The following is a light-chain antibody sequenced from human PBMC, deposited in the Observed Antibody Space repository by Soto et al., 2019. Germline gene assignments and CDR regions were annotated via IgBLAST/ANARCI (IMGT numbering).Light chain of an antibody. CDR2: KAS. CDR3: QQYYTYSGT. CDR1: QSISSW. Sequence: DIQMTQSPSTLSASVGDRVTITCRASQSISSWLAWYQQKPGKAPKLLIYKASSLQSGVPPRFSVRGSGTEFTHIISSLQPDDFATYYGQQYYTYSGTFGQGTKVESK. J-gene: IGKJ1*01. V-gene: IGKV1-5*03.